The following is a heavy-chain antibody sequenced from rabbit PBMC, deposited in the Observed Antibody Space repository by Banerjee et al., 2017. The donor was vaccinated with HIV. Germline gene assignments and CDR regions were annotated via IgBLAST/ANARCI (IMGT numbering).Heavy chain of an antibody. J-gene: IGHJ6*01. CDR3: ARGDYTGLKL. CDR1: GFTISSNYW. Sequence: QEQLEESGGGLVTPEGSLTLTCTASGFTISSNYWIWWVRQAPGKGLEWIACIYAGSSGSTYYANWAKGRFTISKTSSTTVTLQMTSLTAADTATYFCARGDYTGLKLWGQGTLVTVS. CDR2: IYAGSSGST. D-gene: IGHD2-1*01. V-gene: IGHV1S45*01.